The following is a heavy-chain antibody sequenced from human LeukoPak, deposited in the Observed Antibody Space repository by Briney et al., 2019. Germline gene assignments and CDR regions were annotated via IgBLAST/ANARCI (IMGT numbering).Heavy chain of an antibody. CDR3: AKAWDYGDRGEIDY. Sequence: ASVKVSCKVSGYTLTELSMHWVRQAPGKGLEWMGGFDPEDGETIYAQKFQGRVTMTEDTSTDTAYMELRSLTSDDTAVYYCAKAWDYGDRGEIDYWGQGTLVAVSS. D-gene: IGHD4-17*01. V-gene: IGHV1-24*01. CDR2: FDPEDGET. J-gene: IGHJ4*02. CDR1: GYTLTELS.